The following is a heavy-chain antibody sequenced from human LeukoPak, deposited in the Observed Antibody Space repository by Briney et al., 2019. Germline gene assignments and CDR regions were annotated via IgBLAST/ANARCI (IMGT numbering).Heavy chain of an antibody. CDR3: ARGLAADLPGDY. J-gene: IGHJ4*02. V-gene: IGHV1-2*04. D-gene: IGHD2-15*01. Sequence: ASVKVSCKASGGTFSSYAISWVRQAPGQGLEWMGWINLNSGGTNYAQKFQGWVTMTRDTSISTAYMELSRLRSDDTAVYYCARGLAADLPGDYWGQGTLVTVSS. CDR1: GGTFSSYA. CDR2: INLNSGGT.